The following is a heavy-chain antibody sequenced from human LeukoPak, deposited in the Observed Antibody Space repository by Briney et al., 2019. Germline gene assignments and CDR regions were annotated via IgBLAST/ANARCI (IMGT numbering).Heavy chain of an antibody. Sequence: PGGSLRLSCAASGFTVSSNYMSWVRQAPGKGLEWVSVIYSGGSTYYADSVKGRFTISRDNSKNTLYLQMNSLRAEDTAVYYCARAYYDSPYLDYWGQGTLVTVSS. V-gene: IGHV3-66*02. CDR2: IYSGGST. CDR3: ARAYYDSPYLDY. D-gene: IGHD3-22*01. J-gene: IGHJ4*02. CDR1: GFTVSSNY.